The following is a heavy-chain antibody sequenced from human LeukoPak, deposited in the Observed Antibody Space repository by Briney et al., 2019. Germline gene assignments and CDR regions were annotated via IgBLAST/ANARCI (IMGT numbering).Heavy chain of an antibody. CDR2: IYYSGST. CDR1: GGSISSGGYY. D-gene: IGHD3-22*01. V-gene: IGHV4-31*03. Sequence: PSQTLSLTCTVSGGSISSGGYYWRWIRQHPGKGLEWIGYIYYSGSTYYNPSLKSRVTISVDTSKNQFSLKLSSVTAADTAVYYCARDCYYYDSSGAEHNWFDPWAREPWSPSPQ. J-gene: IGHJ5*02. CDR3: ARDCYYYDSSGAEHNWFDP.